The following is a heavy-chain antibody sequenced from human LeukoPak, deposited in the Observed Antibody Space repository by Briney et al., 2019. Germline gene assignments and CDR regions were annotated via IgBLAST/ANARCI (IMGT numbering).Heavy chain of an antibody. V-gene: IGHV1-58*02. CDR1: GFTFTSSA. Sequence: SVKVSCKASGFTFTSSAMQWVRQARGQRLEWIGWIVVGSGNTNYAQKSQERVTITRDMSTSTAYMELSSLRSEDTAVYYCAATDYYDSSGYSYWGQGTLVTVSS. J-gene: IGHJ4*02. CDR3: AATDYYDSSGYSY. D-gene: IGHD3-22*01. CDR2: IVVGSGNT.